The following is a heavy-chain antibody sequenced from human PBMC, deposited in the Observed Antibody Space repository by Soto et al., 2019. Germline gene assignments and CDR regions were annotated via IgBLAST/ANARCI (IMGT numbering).Heavy chain of an antibody. D-gene: IGHD2-2*01. J-gene: IGHJ6*02. CDR3: ARRRDIVLVPAAIHPYYGMDV. Sequence: GGSLRLSCAASGFTFSSYWMSWVRQAPGKGLEWVANIKQDGSEKYYVDSVKGRFTISRDNAKNSLYLQMNSLRAEDTAVYYWARRRDIVLVPAAIHPYYGMDVWGQGTTVTVSS. CDR2: IKQDGSEK. V-gene: IGHV3-7*01. CDR1: GFTFSSYW.